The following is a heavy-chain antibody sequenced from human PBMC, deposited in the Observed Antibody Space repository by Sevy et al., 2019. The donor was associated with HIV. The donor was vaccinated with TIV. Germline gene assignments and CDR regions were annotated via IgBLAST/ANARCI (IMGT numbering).Heavy chain of an antibody. CDR3: MREEANPRYFDY. CDR2: ISGSGSYI. J-gene: IGHJ4*02. CDR1: GFAFSSYS. V-gene: IGHV3-21*06. Sequence: GGSLRLSCAASGFAFSSYSMNWVRQAPGKGLEWVSSISGSGSYIYYADSVQGRVAISRDNAKSLLFLQMNSLRAEDTAVYYCMREEANPRYFDYWGKGILVAVSS.